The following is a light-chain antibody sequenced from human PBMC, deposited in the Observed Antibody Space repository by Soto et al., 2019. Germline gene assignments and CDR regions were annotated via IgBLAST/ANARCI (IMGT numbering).Light chain of an antibody. Sequence: EIVVTQSPATLSLSPGERATLSCRASQSISSYLAWYQQKPGQAPRLLIYDVSNRAPGIPARFSGSGSGTDFTLTISSLEPEDFAVYYCQQRSNWPPFTFGPGTKVDIK. CDR2: DVS. V-gene: IGKV3-11*01. CDR1: QSISSY. CDR3: QQRSNWPPFT. J-gene: IGKJ3*01.